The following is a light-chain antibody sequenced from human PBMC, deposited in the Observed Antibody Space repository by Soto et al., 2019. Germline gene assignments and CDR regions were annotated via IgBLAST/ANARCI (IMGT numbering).Light chain of an antibody. CDR3: CSHTGTYIYV. Sequence: QSVLTQPPSVSGAPGQSVPISFTGTNSDVGGYNYVSWYQQHPGKAPKLIIYDVTKRPSGVPDRFSGFKSGNTASLTISGLQAEDEADYSCCSHTGTYIYVFGTGTKVTVL. J-gene: IGLJ1*01. CDR1: NSDVGGYNY. CDR2: DVT. V-gene: IGLV2-11*01.